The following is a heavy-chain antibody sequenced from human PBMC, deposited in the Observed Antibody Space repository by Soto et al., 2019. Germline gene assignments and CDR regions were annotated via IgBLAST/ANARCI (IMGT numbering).Heavy chain of an antibody. CDR3: LNYYEGHSDYYYYGMDV. CDR1: GGSFSGYY. D-gene: IGHD3-22*01. J-gene: IGHJ6*02. V-gene: IGHV4-34*01. CDR2: INHSGST. Sequence: LSLTCAVYGGSFSGYYWSWIRQPPGKGLEWIGEINHSGSTNYNPSLKSRVTISVDTSKNQFSLKLSSVTAADTAVYYCLNYYEGHSDYYYYGMDVWGQGTTVTVSS.